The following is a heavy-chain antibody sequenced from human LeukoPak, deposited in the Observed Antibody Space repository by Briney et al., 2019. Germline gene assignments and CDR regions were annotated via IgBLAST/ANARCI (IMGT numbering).Heavy chain of an antibody. Sequence: GGSLRLSCAASGFTFSSNWMSWVRQAPGKGLEGVANIRQDGSDKYYMESVKGRFTISRDNAKKSLSLQMNSLRAEDTAVYYCARDRDCGDGGCYPHFDYWGQGVLVTVSS. CDR2: IRQDGSDK. V-gene: IGHV3-7*01. J-gene: IGHJ4*02. CDR1: GFTFSSNW. D-gene: IGHD2-15*01. CDR3: ARDRDCGDGGCYPHFDY.